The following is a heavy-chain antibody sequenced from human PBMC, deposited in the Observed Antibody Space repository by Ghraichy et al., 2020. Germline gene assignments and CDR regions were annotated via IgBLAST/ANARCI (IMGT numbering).Heavy chain of an antibody. D-gene: IGHD4-11*01. J-gene: IGHJ5*02. V-gene: IGHV3-48*02. Sequence: GGSLRLSCAASGFTFSGFSMNWVRQAPGKGLEWVSYIKSDSSAIHYAASVKGRFTISRDNDRNSLYLQMNSLRDEDTAVYYCARGVGSTDYTTYWFDPWGQGTLVRVSS. CDR1: GFTFSGFS. CDR2: IKSDSSAI. CDR3: ARGVGSTDYTTYWFDP.